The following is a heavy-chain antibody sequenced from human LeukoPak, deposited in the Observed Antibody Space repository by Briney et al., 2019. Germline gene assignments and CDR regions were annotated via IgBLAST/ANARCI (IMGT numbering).Heavy chain of an antibody. V-gene: IGHV4-39*01. CDR3: ARHSYQLLLSAFDI. D-gene: IGHD2-2*01. Sequence: PSETLSLTCTVAGGSISSSSYYWGWIREPPGKGLEWIGSIYYSGSTYYNPSLKSRVTISVDTSKNQFSLKLSPVTAANTAVYYWARHSYQLLLSAFDIWGQGTMVTVSS. J-gene: IGHJ3*02. CDR2: IYYSGST. CDR1: GGSISSSSYY.